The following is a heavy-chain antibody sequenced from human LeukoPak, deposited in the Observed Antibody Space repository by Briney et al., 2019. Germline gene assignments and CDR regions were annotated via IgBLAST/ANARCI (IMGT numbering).Heavy chain of an antibody. V-gene: IGHV4-34*01. J-gene: IGHJ5*02. CDR2: IYYSGST. CDR1: GGSFSGYY. Sequence: SETLSLTCAVYGGSFSGYYWSWIRQPPGKGLEWIGSIYYSGSTYYNPSLKSRVTISVDTSKNQFSLKLSSVTAADTAVYYCAVATAGFPGFDPWGQGALVTVSS. D-gene: IGHD6-13*01. CDR3: AVATAGFPGFDP.